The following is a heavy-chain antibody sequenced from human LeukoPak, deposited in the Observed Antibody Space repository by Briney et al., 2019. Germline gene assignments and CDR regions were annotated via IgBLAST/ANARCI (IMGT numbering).Heavy chain of an antibody. CDR2: ISSRRSPI. J-gene: IGHJ4*02. CDR3: ARGGTMIVSRDYFDY. V-gene: IGHV3-48*03. CDR1: GFTFSSYE. D-gene: IGHD3-22*01. Sequence: PGGSLRLSCAASGFTFSSYEMNWVRQAPGKGLEWVSYISSRRSPIYSAASVKRPLTISRDNAKNSLYLQMNSLRAEDTAVYYCARGGTMIVSRDYFDYWGQGTLVTVSS.